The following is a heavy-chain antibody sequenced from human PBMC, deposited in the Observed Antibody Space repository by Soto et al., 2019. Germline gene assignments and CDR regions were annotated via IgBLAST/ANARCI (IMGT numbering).Heavy chain of an antibody. D-gene: IGHD6-13*01. CDR3: AKARIAAAGRGYYSGMDV. J-gene: IGHJ6*02. CDR2: ISGSGGST. Sequence: EVQLLESGGGLVQPGGSLRLSCAASGFTFSSYAMSWVRQAPGKGLEWVSAISGSGGSTYYADSVKGRFTISRDNSKNPLYLQMTSLRSEDTAVYYCAKARIAAAGRGYYSGMDVWGQGTTVTVSS. V-gene: IGHV3-23*01. CDR1: GFTFSSYA.